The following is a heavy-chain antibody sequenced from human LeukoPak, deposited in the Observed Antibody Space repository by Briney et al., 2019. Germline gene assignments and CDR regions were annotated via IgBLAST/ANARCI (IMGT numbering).Heavy chain of an antibody. CDR3: ASPYSSSWSSRYYFDY. CDR1: GFTFSSYW. V-gene: IGHV3-30-3*01. D-gene: IGHD6-13*01. CDR2: ISYDGSNK. Sequence: GGSLRLSCAASGFTFSSYWMSWVRQAPGKGLEWVAVISYDGSNKYYADSVKGRFTISRDNSKNTLYLQMNSLRAEDTAAYYCASPYSSSWSSRYYFDYWGQGTLVTVSS. J-gene: IGHJ4*02.